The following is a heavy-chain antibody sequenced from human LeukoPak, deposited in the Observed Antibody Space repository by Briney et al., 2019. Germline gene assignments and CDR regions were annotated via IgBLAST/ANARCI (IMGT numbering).Heavy chain of an antibody. V-gene: IGHV3-23*01. D-gene: IGHD5-18*01. CDR1: GFTFSNYA. J-gene: IGHJ4*02. CDR2: ISGSGGST. Sequence: HAGGSLRLPCAASGFTFSNYAMSWARQAPGKGLEWVSAISGSGGSTYYADSVKGRFTISRDNSKNTLYLQMNSLRAEDTAVYYCTKGTIWLPFDYWGQGTLVTVSS. CDR3: TKGTIWLPFDY.